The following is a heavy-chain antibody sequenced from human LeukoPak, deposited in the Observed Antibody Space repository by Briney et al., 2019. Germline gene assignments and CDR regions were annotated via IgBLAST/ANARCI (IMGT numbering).Heavy chain of an antibody. J-gene: IGHJ3*02. CDR2: IYTSGST. CDR3: ARGGYCIGGSCYPPSDAFDS. D-gene: IGHD2-15*01. CDR1: GGSISSYY. V-gene: IGHV4-4*07. Sequence: PSETLSLTCTVSGGSISSYYWSWIRQPAGKGLEWIGRIYTSGSTNYNPSLKSRVTISEDTSKNQFSLKLSSVTAADTAVYYCARGGYCIGGSCYPPSDAFDSWGQGTMVTVSS.